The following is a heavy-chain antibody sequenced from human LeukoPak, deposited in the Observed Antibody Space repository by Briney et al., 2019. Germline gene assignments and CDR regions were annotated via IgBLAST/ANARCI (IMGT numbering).Heavy chain of an antibody. CDR2: INPNSGAT. D-gene: IGHD2-15*01. Sequence: GASVKVSCKASGYTFTGYYLHWVRQAPRQGPEWMGWINPNSGATYYLQKFQGRITMTRDTSISTAYMELNRLISDDTAVYYCARDLMVVVAATPALDVWGQGTTVTVSS. CDR1: GYTFTGYY. J-gene: IGHJ6*02. V-gene: IGHV1-2*02. CDR3: ARDLMVVVAATPALDV.